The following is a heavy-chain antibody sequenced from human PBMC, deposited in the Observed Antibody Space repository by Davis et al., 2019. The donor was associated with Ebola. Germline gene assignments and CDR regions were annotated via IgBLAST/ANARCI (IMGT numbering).Heavy chain of an antibody. V-gene: IGHV3-11*06. J-gene: IGHJ5*02. Sequence: PGGSLRLSCAASGFTFSYYYMSWIRQAPGKGLEWVSYISSSSSYTNYADSVKGRFTISRDNAKNSLYLQMNSLRAEDTAVYYCARDRDSSGPNWFDPWGQGTLVTVSS. CDR3: ARDRDSSGPNWFDP. CDR1: GFTFSYYY. CDR2: ISSSSSYT. D-gene: IGHD6-19*01.